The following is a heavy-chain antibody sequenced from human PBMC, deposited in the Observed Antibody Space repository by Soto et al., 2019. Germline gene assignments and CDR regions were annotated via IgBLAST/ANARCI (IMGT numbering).Heavy chain of an antibody. D-gene: IGHD3-10*01. Sequence: QGQLVQSGPEVTKPGASVKVSCKTSDYPFTSYGLSWVRQAPGQGLEWMGWSVANSGNTIYAQKFQGRLTTYTDRSTNTGYMELRSLTSDDSALYYCARVAGYGSGNRFFDNWGQGTLVTVS. V-gene: IGHV1-18*01. CDR1: DYPFTSYG. J-gene: IGHJ4*02. CDR2: SVANSGNT. CDR3: ARVAGYGSGNRFFDN.